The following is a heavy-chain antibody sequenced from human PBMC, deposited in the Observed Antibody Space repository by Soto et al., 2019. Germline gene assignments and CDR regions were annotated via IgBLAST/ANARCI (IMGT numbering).Heavy chain of an antibody. D-gene: IGHD6-13*01. CDR2: ISSSSSYI. J-gene: IGHJ6*02. CDR3: ASMGSQRYYYYGMDV. V-gene: IGHV3-21*01. Sequence: EVQLVESGGGLVKPGGSLRLSCAASGFTFSSYSMNWVRQAPGKGLEWVSSISSSSSYIYYADSVKGRFTISRDNAKNSLYLQMNSRRAEDTAVYYCASMGSQRYYYYGMDVWGQGTTVTV. CDR1: GFTFSSYS.